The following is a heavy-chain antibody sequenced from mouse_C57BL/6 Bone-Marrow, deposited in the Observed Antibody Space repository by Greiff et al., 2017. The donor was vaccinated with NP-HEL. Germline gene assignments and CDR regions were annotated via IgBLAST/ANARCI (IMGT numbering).Heavy chain of an antibody. V-gene: IGHV14-4*01. CDR3: TNGIYYGYDGFAY. J-gene: IGHJ3*01. D-gene: IGHD2-2*01. Sequence: EVQLVESGAELVRPGASVKLSCTASGFNIKDDYMHWVKQRPEQGLEWIGWIDPENGDTEYASKFQGKATITADTSSNTAYLQLSSLTSEDTAVYYCTNGIYYGYDGFAYWGQGTLVTVSA. CDR2: IDPENGDT. CDR1: GFNIKDDY.